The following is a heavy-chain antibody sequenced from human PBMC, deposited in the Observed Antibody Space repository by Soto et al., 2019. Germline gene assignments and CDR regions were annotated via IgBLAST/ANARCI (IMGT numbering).Heavy chain of an antibody. Sequence: EVQMVESGGGVVQPGGSLRLSCEASGFSVTNNYMNWVRQAPGKGLEWVSIIDIGGNTYYADSVKDRFTISRDDSKNTLYRQRDSLRPEDTAVYFCARGRGSTGYLGREHYFDYWGQGTLVTVSP. J-gene: IGHJ4*02. CDR3: ARGRGSTGYLGREHYFDY. D-gene: IGHD3-16*01. CDR2: IDIGGNT. V-gene: IGHV3-66*01. CDR1: GFSVTNNY.